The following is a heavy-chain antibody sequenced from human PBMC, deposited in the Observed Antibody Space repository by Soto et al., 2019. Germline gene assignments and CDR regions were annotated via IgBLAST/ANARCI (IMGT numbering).Heavy chain of an antibody. CDR2: IYYSGST. V-gene: IGHV4-31*03. Sequence: QVQLQESGPGLVKPSQTLSLTCTVSGGSISSGDYYWSWIRQHPGKGLEWIGYIYYSGSTYYNPSLTSRVTISVDTSKNQFSLKLSSVTAADTAVYYCARWWSGRRQGFDPWGQGTLVTVSS. J-gene: IGHJ5*02. CDR1: GGSISSGDYY. D-gene: IGHD3-3*01. CDR3: ARWWSGRRQGFDP.